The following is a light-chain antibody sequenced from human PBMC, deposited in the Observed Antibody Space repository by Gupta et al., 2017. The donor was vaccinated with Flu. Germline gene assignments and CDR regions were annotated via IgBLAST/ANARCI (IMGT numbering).Light chain of an antibody. J-gene: IGKJ2*01. Sequence: DTQMTQSPSSLSASVGDRVTITCRTSQGINNYLNWYQQRPGKAPRLLIYAASNLDSGVPPRFSGSGSATDFTLTISGLQPEDIATYYCQQSDNVPRTFGQGTKLEI. CDR1: QGINNY. CDR2: AAS. CDR3: QQSDNVPRT. V-gene: IGKV1-39*01.